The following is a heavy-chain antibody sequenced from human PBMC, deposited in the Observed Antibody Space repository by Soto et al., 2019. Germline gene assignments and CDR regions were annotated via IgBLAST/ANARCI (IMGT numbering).Heavy chain of an antibody. J-gene: IGHJ4*02. CDR3: VKDRGPIAAAGPFDY. CDR2: ISSNGGST. D-gene: IGHD6-13*01. CDR1: GFTFSSYA. V-gene: IGHV3-64D*06. Sequence: PGGSLRLPCSASGFTFSSYAMHWVRQAPGKGLEYVSAISSNGGSTYYADSVKGRFTISRDNSKNTLYLQMSSLRAEDTAVYYCVKDRGPIAAAGPFDYWGQGTLVTVSS.